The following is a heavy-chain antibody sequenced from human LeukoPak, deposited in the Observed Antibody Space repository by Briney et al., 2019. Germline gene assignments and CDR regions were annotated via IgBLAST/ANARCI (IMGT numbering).Heavy chain of an antibody. Sequence: GESLKTSCKGSGYSFTSYWIGWVRQMPGKGLEWMGIIYPGDSDTRYSPSFQGQVTISADKSISTAYLQWSSLKASDTAMYYCARHPPPPYYYDSSGYWFDYWGQGTLVTVSS. V-gene: IGHV5-51*01. CDR1: GYSFTSYW. J-gene: IGHJ4*02. CDR3: ARHPPPPYYYDSSGYWFDY. CDR2: IYPGDSDT. D-gene: IGHD3-22*01.